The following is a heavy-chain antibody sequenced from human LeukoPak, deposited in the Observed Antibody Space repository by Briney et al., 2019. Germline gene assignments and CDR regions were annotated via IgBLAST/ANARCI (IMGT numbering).Heavy chain of an antibody. CDR3: ARGSLYYYYMDV. J-gene: IGHJ6*03. Sequence: PETLSLTCTVSGGSISSYYWSWIRQPAGKGLECIGRIYTSGSTNYNPSLKSRVTMSVDTSKNQFSLKLSSVTAADTAVYYCARGSLYYYYMDVWGKGTTVTISS. CDR2: IYTSGST. CDR1: GGSISSYY. V-gene: IGHV4-4*07.